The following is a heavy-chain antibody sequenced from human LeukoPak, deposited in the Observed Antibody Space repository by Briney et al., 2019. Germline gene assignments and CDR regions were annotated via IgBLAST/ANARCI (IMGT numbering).Heavy chain of an antibody. V-gene: IGHV1-8*03. CDR3: ARVGIVVVPAAPGPFYYYYYMDV. J-gene: IGHJ6*03. D-gene: IGHD2-2*03. CDR1: GYTFTSYD. Sequence: GASVKVSCKASGYTFTSYDINWVRQATGQGLEWMGWMNPNSGNTGYAQKFQGRVTITRNTSISTAYMELSSLRSEDTAVYYCARVGIVVVPAAPGPFYYYYYMDVWGKGTTVTVSS. CDR2: MNPNSGNT.